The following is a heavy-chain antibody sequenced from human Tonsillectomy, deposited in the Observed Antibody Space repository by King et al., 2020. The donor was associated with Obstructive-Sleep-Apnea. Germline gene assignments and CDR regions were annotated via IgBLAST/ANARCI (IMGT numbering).Heavy chain of an antibody. J-gene: IGHJ3*02. CDR3: ARESGSYSDAFDI. CDR2: IYSGGST. CDR1: GFTVSSNY. D-gene: IGHD1-26*01. V-gene: IGHV3-66*01. Sequence: VQLVESGGGLVQPGGSLRLSCAVSGFTVSSNYMSWVRHAPGRGLEWVSVIYSGGSTYYADSVKGRFTISRDNSKSTLYLQMNSLRVEDTAVYYCARESGSYSDAFDIWGQGTMVTVSS.